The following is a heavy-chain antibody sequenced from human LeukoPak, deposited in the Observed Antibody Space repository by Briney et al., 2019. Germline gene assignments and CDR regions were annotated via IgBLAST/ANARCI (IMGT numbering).Heavy chain of an antibody. J-gene: IGHJ3*02. Sequence: SETLSLTSTVAGRSPSSYYRSWIRPPHGKGLEWIGYIYYSGNTPYNPSLKRRVTLSVNMSNKQLSLKLSSLSAADTAVYYCARGPERRAFEIWGQGTLVTVSS. D-gene: IGHD1-1*01. CDR1: GRSPSSYY. CDR2: IYYSGNT. CDR3: ARGPERRAFEI. V-gene: IGHV4-59*01.